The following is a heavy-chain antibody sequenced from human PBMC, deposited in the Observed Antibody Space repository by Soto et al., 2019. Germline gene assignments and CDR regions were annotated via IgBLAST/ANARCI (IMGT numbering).Heavy chain of an antibody. J-gene: IGHJ6*02. D-gene: IGHD4-17*01. V-gene: IGHV4-34*01. CDR1: GGSLSGYY. Sequence: SETLSLTCAVYGGSLSGYYWSWIRQPPGKGLEWIGEINHSGSTNYNPSLKSRVTISVDTSKNQFSLKLSSVTAADMAVYYCARGRGYGDSYYYYGMDVWGQGTTVTVSS. CDR3: ARGRGYGDSYYYYGMDV. CDR2: INHSGST.